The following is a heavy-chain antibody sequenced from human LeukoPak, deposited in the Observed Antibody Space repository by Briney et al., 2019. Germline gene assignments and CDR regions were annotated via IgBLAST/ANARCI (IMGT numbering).Heavy chain of an antibody. D-gene: IGHD5-18*01. CDR2: IYYSGST. CDR1: GVSISSYY. V-gene: IGHV4-59*01. J-gene: IGHJ6*03. CDR3: ARGKWGVSYSYGYDHYYYYMDA. Sequence: PSETLSLTFTVSGVSISSYYWSWIRQPPGKGLEWIRYIYYSGSTNYNPSLKRRLTISVDTSKNHFSLKLSSVTAADTAVYYCARGKWGVSYSYGYDHYYYYMDAWGKGTTVTISS.